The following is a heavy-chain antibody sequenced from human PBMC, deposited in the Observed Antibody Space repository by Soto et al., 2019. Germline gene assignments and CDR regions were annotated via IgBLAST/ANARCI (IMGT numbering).Heavy chain of an antibody. D-gene: IGHD2-2*01. V-gene: IGHV3-23*01. CDR1: GFTFSSYA. J-gene: IGHJ4*02. CDR2: ISGSGGST. Sequence: EVQLLESGGGLVQPGGFLRLSCAASGFTFSSYAMSWVRQAPGKGLEWVSAISGSGGSTYYADSVKGLFTISRDNSKNTLYLQMNSLRAEDTAVYYCAKDLDPRGSSTSCYLYWGQGTLVTVSS. CDR3: AKDLDPRGSSTSCYLY.